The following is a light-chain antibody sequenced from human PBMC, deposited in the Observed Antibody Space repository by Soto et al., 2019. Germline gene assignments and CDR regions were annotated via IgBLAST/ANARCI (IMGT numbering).Light chain of an antibody. V-gene: IGLV2-14*01. Sequence: SVLTQPASVSGSPGQSITISCTGTSSDVGAYNYVSWYQQHPGKAPKLLIYGVTNRPSGVSNRFSGSKSGNTASLTISGLQAEDEADYYCNSYTTRSTYVFGTGTKVTVL. J-gene: IGLJ1*01. CDR2: GVT. CDR1: SSDVGAYNY. CDR3: NSYTTRSTYV.